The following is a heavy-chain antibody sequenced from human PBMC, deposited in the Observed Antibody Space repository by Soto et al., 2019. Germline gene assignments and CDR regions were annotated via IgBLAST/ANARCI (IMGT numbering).Heavy chain of an antibody. Sequence: SETLSLTCTVSGCSISSSSYYWGWIRQPPGKGLEWIGSINHSGSTNYNPSLKSRVTISVDTSKNQFSLKLSSVTAADTAVYYCARGYCSSTICYIWDNWFDPWGQGTLVTVSS. D-gene: IGHD2-2*02. CDR1: GCSISSSSYY. V-gene: IGHV4-39*07. CDR2: INHSGST. CDR3: ARGYCSSTICYIWDNWFDP. J-gene: IGHJ5*02.